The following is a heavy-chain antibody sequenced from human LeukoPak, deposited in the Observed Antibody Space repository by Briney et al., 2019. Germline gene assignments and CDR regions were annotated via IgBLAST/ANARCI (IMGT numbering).Heavy chain of an antibody. CDR1: GISINNYY. D-gene: IGHD3-10*01. CDR3: ARIYAGGSFFDY. V-gene: IGHV4-59*08. Sequence: SETLSLTCTVSGISINNYYWSWIRQPPGKGLEWIGYINYSGDTNSNPSLESRVTISVDTSRKQFSLRLNSVTAADTAAYFCARIYAGGSFFDYWGQGTLVTVSS. J-gene: IGHJ4*02. CDR2: INYSGDT.